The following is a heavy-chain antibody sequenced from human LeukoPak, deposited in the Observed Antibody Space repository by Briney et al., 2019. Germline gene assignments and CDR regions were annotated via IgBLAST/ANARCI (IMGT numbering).Heavy chain of an antibody. V-gene: IGHV4-39*01. CDR3: ARRQAYYHVSWSYYPNYFDY. CDR2: IYYGGDT. D-gene: IGHD3-10*01. J-gene: IGHJ4*02. CDR1: GGSISRTTYY. Sequence: PSETLSLTCTVSGGSISRTTYYWGRIRQPPGEGLEWIGSIYYGGDTYHNPSLKSRVTISVDTSNNQFSLRLSSVTAADTAVYYCARRQAYYHVSWSYYPNYFDYWGQGTLVTVSS.